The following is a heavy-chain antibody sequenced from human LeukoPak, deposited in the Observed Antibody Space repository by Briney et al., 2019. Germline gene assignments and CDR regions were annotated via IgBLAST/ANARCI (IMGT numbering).Heavy chain of an antibody. CDR2: INPNSGGT. CDR3: ARQTFGVVNTYAFDI. CDR1: GYTFTGYY. D-gene: IGHD3-3*01. Sequence: ASVKVSCKASGYTFTGYYMHWVRQAPGQGLEWMGWINPNSGGTNYAQKFQGRVTMTRDTSISTAYMELSRLRSDDTAVYYCARQTFGVVNTYAFDIWGQGTMVTVSS. V-gene: IGHV1-2*02. J-gene: IGHJ3*02.